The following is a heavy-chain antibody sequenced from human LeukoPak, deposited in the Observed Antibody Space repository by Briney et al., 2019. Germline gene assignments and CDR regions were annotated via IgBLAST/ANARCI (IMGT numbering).Heavy chain of an antibody. V-gene: IGHV3-23*01. J-gene: IGHJ4*02. CDR2: ISGSGGST. D-gene: IGHD3-22*01. CDR3: ASRDYYDSSGLYYFDY. Sequence: GGSLRLSCAASGFTFSSYAMSWVRQAPGKGLEWVSAISGSGGSTYYADSVKGRFTISRDNAKNSLYLQMNSLRAEDTAVYYCASRDYYDSSGLYYFDYWGQGTLVTVSS. CDR1: GFTFSSYA.